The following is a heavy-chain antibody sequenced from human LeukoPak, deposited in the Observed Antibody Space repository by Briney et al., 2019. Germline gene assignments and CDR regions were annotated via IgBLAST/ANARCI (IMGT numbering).Heavy chain of an antibody. Sequence: ETSDTLSLTCAIYGGSFSGYYWSWIRQPPGKGLEWIGEINHSGSTNYNPSLKSRVTISVDTSKNQFSLKLSSVTAADTAVYYCARTGMGYDSSGYYYALPRKYYFDYWGQGTLVTVSS. V-gene: IGHV4-34*01. D-gene: IGHD3-22*01. J-gene: IGHJ4*02. CDR2: INHSGST. CDR1: GGSFSGYY. CDR3: ARTGMGYDSSGYYYALPRKYYFDY.